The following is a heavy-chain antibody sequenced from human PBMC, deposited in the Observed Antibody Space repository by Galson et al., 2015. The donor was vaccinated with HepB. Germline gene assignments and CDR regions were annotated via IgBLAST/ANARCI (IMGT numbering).Heavy chain of an antibody. Sequence: SVKVSCKASGYTFTGYYMHWVRQAPGQGLEWMGWINPNSGGTNYAQKFQGWVTMTRDTSISTAYMELSRLRSDDTAVYYCARSYYDFWSGYYFGMDVWGQGTTVTVSS. CDR1: GYTFTGYY. V-gene: IGHV1-2*04. D-gene: IGHD3-3*01. CDR3: ARSYYDFWSGYYFGMDV. CDR2: INPNSGGT. J-gene: IGHJ6*02.